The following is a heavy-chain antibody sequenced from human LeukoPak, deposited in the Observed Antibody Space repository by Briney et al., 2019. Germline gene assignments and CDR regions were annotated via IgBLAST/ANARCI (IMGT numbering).Heavy chain of an antibody. V-gene: IGHV1-69*01. CDR1: GGTFSSYA. CDR3: ARVGDFWSGYYKGNWFDP. J-gene: IGHJ5*02. D-gene: IGHD3-3*01. Sequence: ASVKVSCEASGGTFSSYAISWVRQAPGQGLEWIGGIIPIFGTANYAHKFQGRVTITADESTSTAYMELSSLRSEDTAVYYCARVGDFWSGYYKGNWFDPWGQGTLVTVSS. CDR2: IIPIFGTA.